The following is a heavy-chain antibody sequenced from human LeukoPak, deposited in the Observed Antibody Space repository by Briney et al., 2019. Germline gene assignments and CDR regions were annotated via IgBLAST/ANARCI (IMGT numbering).Heavy chain of an antibody. V-gene: IGHV1-18*01. Sequence: ASVKVSCKASGYTFTSYGIGWVRQAPGQGLEWMGWISAYNGNTNYAQKLQGRVTMTTDTSTSTAYMELRSLRSDDTAVYYCARVPTLSYYYDSSGYCDYWGQGTLVTVSS. J-gene: IGHJ4*02. CDR3: ARVPTLSYYYDSSGYCDY. D-gene: IGHD3-22*01. CDR2: ISAYNGNT. CDR1: GYTFTSYG.